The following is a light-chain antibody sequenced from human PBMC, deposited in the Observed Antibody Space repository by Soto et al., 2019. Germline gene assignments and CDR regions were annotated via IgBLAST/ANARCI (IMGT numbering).Light chain of an antibody. V-gene: IGKV1-12*01. CDR1: QAIGYW. CDR3: QQENRFPLP. J-gene: IGKJ4*01. Sequence: DIQMTQSPSSVSASVGDRVTITCRASQAIGYWLAWYQQKPGKAPKLLLYPASNLQSGVPSRFSGSGSGTEFNLPIRRLQPEDFAIYYCQQENRFPLPFGEGNKVEIK. CDR2: PAS.